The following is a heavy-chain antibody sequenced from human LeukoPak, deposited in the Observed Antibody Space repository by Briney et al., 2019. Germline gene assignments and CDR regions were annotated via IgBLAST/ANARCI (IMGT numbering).Heavy chain of an antibody. V-gene: IGHV4-39*07. CDR3: ARGYCSGGSCYESRGWFDY. CDR2: IHYGGST. D-gene: IGHD2-15*01. Sequence: SETLSLTCTVSGGSISSSSYYWGWIRQPPGKGLEWIGSIHYGGSTYYNPSLKSRVTISVDTSKNQFSLKLSSVTAADTAVYFCARGYCSGGSCYESRGWFDYWGQGTLVTVSS. CDR1: GGSISSSSYY. J-gene: IGHJ4*02.